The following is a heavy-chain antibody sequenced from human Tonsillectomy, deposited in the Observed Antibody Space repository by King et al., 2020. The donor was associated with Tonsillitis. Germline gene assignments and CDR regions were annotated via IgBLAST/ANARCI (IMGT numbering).Heavy chain of an antibody. CDR2: IYTDGST. CDR3: AKPGRWGLYF. CDR1: GFTVSSHY. D-gene: IGHD2-21*02. V-gene: IGHV3-53*04. J-gene: IGHJ4*02. Sequence: VQLVESGGGLVQPGGSLRLSCAASGFTVSSHYMSWVRQAPGKGLEWVSVIYTDGSTYHADSVKGRFTISRHNSENTLYLQMNSLRPDDTGIYYCAKPGRWGLYFWGQGTLVTVSS.